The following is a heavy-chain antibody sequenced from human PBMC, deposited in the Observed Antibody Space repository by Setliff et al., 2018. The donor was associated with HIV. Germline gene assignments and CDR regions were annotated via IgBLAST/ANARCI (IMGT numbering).Heavy chain of an antibody. D-gene: IGHD6-19*01. CDR2: IYTSGST. Sequence: SETLSLTCTVSGGSISSGSYYWSWIRQPAGKGLEWIGHIYTSGSTNYNPSLKSRVTISVDTSKNHFSLKPTSVTAADTAVYYCARAGAIPSWAVSGLSYYYYMDVWGKGTTVTVSS. CDR1: GGSISSGSYY. CDR3: ARAGAIPSWAVSGLSYYYYMDV. J-gene: IGHJ6*03. V-gene: IGHV4-61*09.